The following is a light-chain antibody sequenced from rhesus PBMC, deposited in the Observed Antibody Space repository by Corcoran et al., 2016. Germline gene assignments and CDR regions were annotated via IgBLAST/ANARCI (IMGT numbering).Light chain of an antibody. V-gene: IGKV1-74*01. Sequence: DIQMTQSPSSLSASVGDRVTITCRASENVNNYLNWYQQKPGKAPKLLIYKASTLQSGVPSRFSGSGAGTDYTCTISSLQPEDVATYYCQHGYGTPRTFGQGTKVEIK. J-gene: IGKJ1*01. CDR2: KAS. CDR1: ENVNNY. CDR3: QHGYGTPRT.